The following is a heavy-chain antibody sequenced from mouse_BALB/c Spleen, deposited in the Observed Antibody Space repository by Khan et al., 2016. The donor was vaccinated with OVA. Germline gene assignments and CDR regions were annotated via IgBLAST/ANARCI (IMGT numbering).Heavy chain of an antibody. Sequence: EVQLVESGPGLVKPSQSLSLTCTVTGYSITSDYAWNWIRQFPGNKLACMGFISSSGSTSYNPSLKSRISITRDTSKNQFFLQLKSVTTEGTATYYGARSLYYCYRYALDYWGQGTSVTVSS. CDR3: ARSLYYCYRYALDY. D-gene: IGHD2-1*01. V-gene: IGHV3-2*02. J-gene: IGHJ4*01. CDR2: ISSSGST. CDR1: GYSITSDYA.